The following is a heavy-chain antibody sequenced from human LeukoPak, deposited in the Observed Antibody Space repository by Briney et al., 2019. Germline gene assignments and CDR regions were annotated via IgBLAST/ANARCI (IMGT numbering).Heavy chain of an antibody. J-gene: IGHJ3*02. V-gene: IGHV1-69*06. D-gene: IGHD3-16*01. CDR2: IIPIFGTA. CDR3: ARALPDALGGIGNAFDI. CDR1: GGTFSSYA. Sequence: SVKVSCKASGGTFSSYAISWVRQAPGQGLEWMGGIIPIFGTANYAQKFQGRVTITADKSTSTAYTELSSLRSEDTAVYYCARALPDALGGIGNAFDIWGQGTMVTVSS.